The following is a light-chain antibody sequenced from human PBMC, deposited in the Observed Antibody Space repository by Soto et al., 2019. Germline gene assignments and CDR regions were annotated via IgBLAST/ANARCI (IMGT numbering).Light chain of an antibody. V-gene: IGLV2-11*01. CDR1: SSDVDDYRY. Sequence: QSVLAQPRSVSGSPGQLLTISCTGTSSDVDDYRYVSWYQQYPGKAPKLVIYDGTKRPSGVPDRFSGSNSGNTASLTISGLQAEDEDDYYCCSYVTTTEILGNGTKVTVL. J-gene: IGLJ1*01. CDR3: CSYVTTTEI. CDR2: DGT.